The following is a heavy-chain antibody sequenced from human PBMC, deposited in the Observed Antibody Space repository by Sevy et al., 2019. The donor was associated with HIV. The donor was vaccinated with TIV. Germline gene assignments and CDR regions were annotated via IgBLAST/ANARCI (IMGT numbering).Heavy chain of an antibody. Sequence: GGSLRLSCAASGFTYRTYGMHWVRQAPGKGLEWDAVIWFDESNTYYADAVKGRFTISRDIAKNTLHLQMNSLRAEHTAVYYCARDLEFYDYGDYGPAFMPDYWGQGTLVTVSS. CDR2: IWFDESNT. V-gene: IGHV3-33*01. D-gene: IGHD4-17*01. CDR1: GFTYRTYG. CDR3: ARDLEFYDYGDYGPAFMPDY. J-gene: IGHJ4*02.